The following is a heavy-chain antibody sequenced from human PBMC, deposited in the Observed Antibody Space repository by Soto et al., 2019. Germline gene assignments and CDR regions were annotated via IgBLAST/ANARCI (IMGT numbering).Heavy chain of an antibody. CDR3: ARDQGVRGLRYYYYGMDV. Sequence: VQLVESGGGLVKPGGSLRLSCAASGFTFTGYYMHWVRQAPGQGLEWMGWINPNSGGTNYAQKFQGRVTMTRDTSISTAYMELSRLRSDDTAVYYCARDQGVRGLRYYYYGMDVWGQGTTVTVSS. J-gene: IGHJ6*02. D-gene: IGHD4-17*01. V-gene: IGHV1-2*02. CDR2: INPNSGGT. CDR1: GFTFTGYY.